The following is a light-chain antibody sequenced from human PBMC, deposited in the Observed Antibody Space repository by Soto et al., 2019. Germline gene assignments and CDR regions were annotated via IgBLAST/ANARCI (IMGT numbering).Light chain of an antibody. J-gene: IGLJ1*01. CDR1: SSNIGSYT. V-gene: IGLV1-44*01. CDR2: SNS. Sequence: QSVLIQPPSASGTPGQRVTVSCSGGSSNIGSYTVNWYQQLPGAAPKLLIYSNSQRPSGVPDRFSAPKSGTSASLAISGLQSEDEAEYYCAAWDDSLNGYVFGPGTKVTVL. CDR3: AAWDDSLNGYV.